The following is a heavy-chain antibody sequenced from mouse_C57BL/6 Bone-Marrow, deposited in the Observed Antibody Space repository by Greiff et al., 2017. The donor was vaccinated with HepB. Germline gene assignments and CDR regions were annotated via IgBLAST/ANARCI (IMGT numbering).Heavy chain of an antibody. Sequence: EVMLVESGGGLVKPGGSLKLSCAASGFTFSDYGMHWVRQAPEKGLEWVAYISSGSSTIYYADTVKGRFTISRDNAKNTLFLQMTSLRSEDTAMYYCATFEASGAMDYWGQGTSVTVSS. CDR2: ISSGSSTI. CDR1: GFTFSDYG. CDR3: ATFEASGAMDY. D-gene: IGHD3-1*01. V-gene: IGHV5-17*01. J-gene: IGHJ4*01.